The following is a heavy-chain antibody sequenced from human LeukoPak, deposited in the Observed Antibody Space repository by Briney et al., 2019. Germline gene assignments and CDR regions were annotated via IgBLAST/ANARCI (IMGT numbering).Heavy chain of an antibody. V-gene: IGHV4-59*01. CDR2: IYYSGST. CDR1: GGSISSYY. CDR3: ARVNGGPFDY. J-gene: IGHJ4*02. D-gene: IGHD4-23*01. Sequence: SETLSLTCTVSGGSISSYYWSWIRQPPGKGLEWIGYIYYSGSTNYNPSLKSRVTISVDTSKNQFSLKLSSVTAADTAVYYCARVNGGPFDYWGQGTLVTVSS.